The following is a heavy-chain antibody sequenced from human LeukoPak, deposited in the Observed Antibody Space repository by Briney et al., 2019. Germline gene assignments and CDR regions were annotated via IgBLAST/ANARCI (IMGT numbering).Heavy chain of an antibody. CDR3: ATGEVDGISYYYYGMDV. CDR1: GYTFTSYY. CDR2: INPSGGST. Sequence: ASVKVSCKASGYTFTSYYMHWVRQAPGQGLEWMGIINPSGGSTSYAQKFQGRVTMTEDTSTDTAYMELSSLRSEDTAVYYCATGEVDGISYYYYGMDVWGQGTTVTVSS. D-gene: IGHD1-26*01. J-gene: IGHJ6*02. V-gene: IGHV1-46*01.